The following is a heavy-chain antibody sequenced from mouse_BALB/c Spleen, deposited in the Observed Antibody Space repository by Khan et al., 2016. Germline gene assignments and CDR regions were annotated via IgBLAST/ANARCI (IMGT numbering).Heavy chain of an antibody. J-gene: IGHJ3*01. CDR1: GFNIKDTY. CDR2: IDPANDNT. Sequence: VQLQQSGAELVKPGASVKLSCTASGFNIKDTYMHWMIQRPEQGLEWIGRIDPANDNTKYDPKFQGKATITADTSSNTAYLQLSSLTSEDTVVCYCARSYYDSWFVYWGQGTLVTVSA. V-gene: IGHV14-3*02. CDR3: ARSYYDSWFVY. D-gene: IGHD2-4*01.